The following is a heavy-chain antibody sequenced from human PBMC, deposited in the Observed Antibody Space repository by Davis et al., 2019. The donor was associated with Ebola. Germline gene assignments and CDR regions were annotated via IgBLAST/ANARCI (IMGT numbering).Heavy chain of an antibody. CDR1: GYSFTSYW. D-gene: IGHD4-17*01. CDR2: IDPSDSYT. V-gene: IGHV5-10-1*01. CDR3: ARIDRRTTVTTRY. J-gene: IGHJ4*02. Sequence: GESLKISCKGSGYSFTSYWISWVRQMPGKGLEWMGRIDPSDSYTNYSPSFQGHVTISADKSISTAYLQWSSLKASDIAMYYCARIDRRTTVTTRYWGQGTLVTVSS.